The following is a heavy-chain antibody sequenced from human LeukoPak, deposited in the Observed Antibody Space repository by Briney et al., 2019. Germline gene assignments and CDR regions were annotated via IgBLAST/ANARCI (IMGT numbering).Heavy chain of an antibody. CDR2: ISSNGGST. Sequence: PGGSLRLSCAASGFTFSSYAMHWVRQAPGKGLEYVSAISSNGGSTYYANSVKGRFTISRDNSKNTLYLQMGSLRAEDMAVYYCAKEAERITIFGVVTKGAFDIWGQGTMVTVSS. J-gene: IGHJ3*02. CDR1: GFTFSSYA. D-gene: IGHD3-3*01. CDR3: AKEAERITIFGVVTKGAFDI. V-gene: IGHV3-64*01.